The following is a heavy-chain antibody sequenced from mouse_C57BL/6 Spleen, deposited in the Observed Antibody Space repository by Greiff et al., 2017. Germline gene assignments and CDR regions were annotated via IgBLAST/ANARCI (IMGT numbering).Heavy chain of an antibody. D-gene: IGHD2-4*01. CDR2: INPSTGGT. V-gene: IGHV1-42*01. CDR1: GYSFTGYY. Sequence: VQLKQSGPELVKPGASVKISCKASGYSFTGYYMNWVKQSPEKSLEWIGEINPSTGGTTYNQKFKAKATLTVDKSSSTAYMQLKSLTSEDSAVYYCARNYDVAMDYWGQGTSVTVSS. J-gene: IGHJ4*01. CDR3: ARNYDVAMDY.